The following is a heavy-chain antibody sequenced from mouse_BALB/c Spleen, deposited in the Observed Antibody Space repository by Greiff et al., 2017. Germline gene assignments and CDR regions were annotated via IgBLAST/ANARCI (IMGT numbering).Heavy chain of an antibody. J-gene: IGHJ3*01. CDR1: GFTFSDYY. CDR3: ARGRRGFAY. V-gene: IGHV5-4*02. CDR2: ISDGGSYT. D-gene: IGHD2-12*01. Sequence: EVQLVESGGGLVKPGGSLKLSCAASGFTFSDYYMYWVRQTPEKRLEWVATISDGGSYTYYPDSVKGRFTISRDNAKNNLYLQMSSLKSEDTAMYYCARGRRGFAYWGQGTLVTVSA.